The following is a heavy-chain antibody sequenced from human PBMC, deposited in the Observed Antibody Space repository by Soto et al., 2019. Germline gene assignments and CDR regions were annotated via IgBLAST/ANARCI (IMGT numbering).Heavy chain of an antibody. D-gene: IGHD6-19*01. CDR1: GFTFSSYA. V-gene: IGHV3-23*01. J-gene: IGHJ4*02. CDR3: AKRYSSGWYYFDY. Sequence: EVQLLESGGGLVQPGGSLRLSCAASGFTFSSYAMSWVRQAPGKGLEWVSAISGSGGSTYYADSVKGRFTISRDNSKNTLYLQMNNLRAEDTAVYYCAKRYSSGWYYFDYWGQGTLVTVSS. CDR2: ISGSGGST.